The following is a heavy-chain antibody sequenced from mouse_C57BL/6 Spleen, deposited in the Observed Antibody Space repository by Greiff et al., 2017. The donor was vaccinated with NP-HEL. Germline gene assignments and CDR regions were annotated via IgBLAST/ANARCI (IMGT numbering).Heavy chain of an antibody. CDR1: GYTFTDYY. Sequence: EVQLQQSGPELVKPGASVKISCKASGYTFTDYYMNWVKQSHGKSLEWIGDINPNNGGTSYNQKFKGKATLTVDKSSSTAYMELRSLTSEDSAVYYCARSEMVTYAMDYWGQGTSVTVSS. V-gene: IGHV1-26*01. J-gene: IGHJ4*01. CDR2: INPNNGGT. CDR3: ARSEMVTYAMDY. D-gene: IGHD2-3*01.